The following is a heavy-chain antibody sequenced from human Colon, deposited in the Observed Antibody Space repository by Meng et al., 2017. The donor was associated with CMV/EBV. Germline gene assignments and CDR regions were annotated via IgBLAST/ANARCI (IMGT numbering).Heavy chain of an antibody. J-gene: IGHJ6*02. CDR2: IDNDGSGT. CDR1: GFTFGSHW. Sequence: GVLKISCAASGFTFGSHWMHWVRQAPGKGLVWVSHIDNDGSGTSYADSVKGRFTISRDNAKNTLHLQMNSLRVEDTAVYYCVRGAATENYYYYAMDVWGQGTTVTVSS. V-gene: IGHV3-74*01. CDR3: VRGAATENYYYYAMDV. D-gene: IGHD2-15*01.